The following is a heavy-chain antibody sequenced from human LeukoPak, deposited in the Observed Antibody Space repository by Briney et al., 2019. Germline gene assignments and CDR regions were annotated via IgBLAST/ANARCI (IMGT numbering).Heavy chain of an antibody. CDR3: AKSKTPYCSSTNCLMFDY. D-gene: IGHD2-2*01. Sequence: GGSLRLPCAASGFTFSSYAMSWVRQAPGKGLEWVSGISGSGGGSTYDADSVKGRFTISRDNSKNTLYLQMNSLRAEDTAVYYCAKSKTPYCSSTNCLMFDYWGQGALVTVSS. V-gene: IGHV3-23*01. CDR2: ISGSGGGST. CDR1: GFTFSSYA. J-gene: IGHJ4*02.